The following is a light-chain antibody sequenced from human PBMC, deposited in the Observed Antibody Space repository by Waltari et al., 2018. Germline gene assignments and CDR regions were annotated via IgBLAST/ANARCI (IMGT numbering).Light chain of an antibody. Sequence: EIVLTQSPATLSLSPGERATLSCRAIQGVSSYLAWYQHKPGQAPRLLIYTASNRATGIPARFSGSGSGTDFTLTISSLEPEDFAVYYCQQRSNWPRTFGQGTKVEIK. V-gene: IGKV3-11*01. J-gene: IGKJ1*01. CDR2: TAS. CDR3: QQRSNWPRT. CDR1: QGVSSY.